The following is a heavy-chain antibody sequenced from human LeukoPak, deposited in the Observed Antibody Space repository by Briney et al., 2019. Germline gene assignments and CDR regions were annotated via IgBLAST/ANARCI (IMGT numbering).Heavy chain of an antibody. CDR2: IYPGDSDT. D-gene: IGHD5-24*01. CDR1: GYSFTSYW. Sequence: KPGESLKISCKGSGYSFTSYWIGWVRQMPGKGLEWMGIIYPGDSDTRYSPSFQGQVTISADKSISTAYLQWSSLKASDTAMHYCARSASSDGYNYISGMDVWGKGTTVTVSS. V-gene: IGHV5-51*03. CDR3: ARSASSDGYNYISGMDV. J-gene: IGHJ6*04.